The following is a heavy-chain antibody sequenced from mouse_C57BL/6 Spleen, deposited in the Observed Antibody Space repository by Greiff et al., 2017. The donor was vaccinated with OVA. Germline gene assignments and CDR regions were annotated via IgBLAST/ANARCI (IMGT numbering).Heavy chain of an antibody. V-gene: IGHV5-4*03. D-gene: IGHD2-4*01. CDR1: GFTFSSYA. CDR2: ISDGGSYT. CDR3: ARAYDYDGTPFAY. Sequence: EVKLQESGGGLVKPGGSLKLSCAASGFTFSSYAMSWVRQTPEKRLEWVATISDGGSYTYYPDNVKGRFTISRDNAKNNLYLQMSHLKSEDTAMYYCARAYDYDGTPFAYWGQGTLVTVSA. J-gene: IGHJ3*01.